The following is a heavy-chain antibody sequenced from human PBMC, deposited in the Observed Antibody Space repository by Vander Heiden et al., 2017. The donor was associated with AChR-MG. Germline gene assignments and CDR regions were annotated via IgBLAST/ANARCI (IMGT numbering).Heavy chain of an antibody. V-gene: IGHV3-7*01. Sequence: EVQLVESGGGLVQPGGSLRLSCAASGFTFSSYWMSWVRQAPGKGLEWVANIKQDGSEKYYVDSVKGRFTISRDNAKNSLYLQMNSLRAEDTAVYYCAGYIAVADYYFDYWGQGTLVTVSS. D-gene: IGHD6-19*01. CDR3: AGYIAVADYYFDY. J-gene: IGHJ4*02. CDR1: GFTFSSYW. CDR2: IKQDGSEK.